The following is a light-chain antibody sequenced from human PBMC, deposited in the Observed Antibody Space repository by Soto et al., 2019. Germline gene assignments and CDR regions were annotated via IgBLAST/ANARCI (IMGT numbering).Light chain of an antibody. Sequence: EIVMTQSPATLTVSPGEGATLSCRASQSAGTNLAWYQQTPGQAPRLLIHGAFTRATGIPARFSGSGSGTEFTLTISSLQSEDFAVFYCQQYNQWPITCGQGTRLEI. CDR3: QQYNQWPIT. J-gene: IGKJ5*01. V-gene: IGKV3-15*01. CDR1: QSAGTN. CDR2: GAF.